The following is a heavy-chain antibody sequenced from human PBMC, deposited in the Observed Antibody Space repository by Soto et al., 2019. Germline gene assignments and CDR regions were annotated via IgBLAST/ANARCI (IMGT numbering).Heavy chain of an antibody. J-gene: IGHJ4*02. CDR3: ARPLLGTDDYADLNNDY. CDR1: GFTVSSNY. CDR2: IYSGGST. V-gene: IGHV3-53*01. Sequence: EVQLVESGGGLIQPGGSLRLSCAASGFTVSSNYMSWVRQAPGKGLEWVSVIYSGGSTYYADSVKGRFTISRDNSKNTLYLQMNSLRAEDTAVYYCARPLLGTDDYADLNNDYWVQGTLVTVSS. D-gene: IGHD4-17*01.